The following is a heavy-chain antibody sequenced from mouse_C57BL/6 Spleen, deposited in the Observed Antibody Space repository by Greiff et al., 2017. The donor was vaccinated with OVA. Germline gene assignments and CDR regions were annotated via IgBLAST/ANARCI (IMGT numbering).Heavy chain of an antibody. Sequence: VQLKESGGGLVQPKGSLKLSCAASGFSFNTYAMNWVRQAPGKGLEWVARIRSKSNNYATYYADSVKDRFTISRDDSESMLYLQMNNLKTEDTAMYYCVRQYSYAMDYWGQGTSVTVSS. CDR2: IRSKSNNYAT. J-gene: IGHJ4*01. V-gene: IGHV10-1*01. CDR1: GFSFNTYA. CDR3: VRQYSYAMDY.